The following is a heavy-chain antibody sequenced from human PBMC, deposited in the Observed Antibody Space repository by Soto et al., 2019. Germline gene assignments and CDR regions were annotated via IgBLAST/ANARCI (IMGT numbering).Heavy chain of an antibody. CDR3: ARHFSFSNDYYYMYV. Sequence: PSETLSLNCTVSGASISSSSYYWGWIRQNTGKGLEWIGSIYYSGSTYYNPSLKSRVTISVDTSKNQFSLKLSSVTAADTAVYYCARHFSFSNDYYYMYVLGKRATVTVSS. V-gene: IGHV4-39*01. CDR2: IYYSGST. D-gene: IGHD3-3*01. CDR1: GASISSSSYY. J-gene: IGHJ6*03.